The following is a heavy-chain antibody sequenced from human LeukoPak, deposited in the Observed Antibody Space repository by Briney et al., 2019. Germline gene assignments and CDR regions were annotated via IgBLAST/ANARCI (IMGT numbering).Heavy chain of an antibody. CDR3: ARVELSSTPDY. D-gene: IGHD1-7*01. J-gene: IGHJ4*02. Sequence: SETLSLTCTVSGGSISSGGYYWSWIRQHPGKGLEWIGYIYYSGSTYYNPSLKSRVTISVDTSKNQFSLKLSSVTAADTAVYYCARVELSSTPDYWGQGTLVTVSS. CDR2: IYYSGST. CDR1: GGSISSGGYY. V-gene: IGHV4-31*03.